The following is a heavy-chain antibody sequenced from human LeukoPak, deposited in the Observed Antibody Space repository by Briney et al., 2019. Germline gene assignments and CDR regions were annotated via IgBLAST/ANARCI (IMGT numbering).Heavy chain of an antibody. D-gene: IGHD3-22*01. V-gene: IGHV3-30-3*01. J-gene: IGHJ4*02. CDR3: AKDLLITMIVYPDY. CDR1: GFTFSSYA. CDR2: ISYDGSNK. Sequence: GGSLRLSCAASGFTFSSYAMHWVRQAPGKGLEWVAVISYDGSNKYYADSVKGRFTISRDNSKNTLYLQMNSLRAEDTAVYYCAKDLLITMIVYPDYWGQGTLVTVSS.